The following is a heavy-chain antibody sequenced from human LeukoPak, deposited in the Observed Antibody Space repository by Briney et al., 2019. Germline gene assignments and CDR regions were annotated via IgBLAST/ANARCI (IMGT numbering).Heavy chain of an antibody. Sequence: GSLRLSCATSGFTFSNYEMNWVRQAPGKGLEWIGSIYHSGSTYYNPSLKSRVTISVDTSKNQFSLKLSSVTAADTAVYYCARLYYGGITYYYYYMDVWGKGTTVTVSS. CDR1: GFTFSNYE. CDR3: ARLYYGGITYYYYYMDV. D-gene: IGHD4-23*01. J-gene: IGHJ6*03. V-gene: IGHV4-38-2*01. CDR2: IYHSGST.